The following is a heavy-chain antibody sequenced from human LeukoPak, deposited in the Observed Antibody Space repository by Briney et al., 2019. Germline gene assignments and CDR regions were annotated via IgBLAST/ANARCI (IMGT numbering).Heavy chain of an antibody. J-gene: IGHJ4*02. Sequence: PGGSLRLSCAASGFMFSSYWMTWVRQAPGKGLEWVANIKQDGSEKYYMSSVRGRFSISRDSAKNALYLQMNSLRAEDTAVFYCARELSGSISRHFDYWGQGTLVTVSS. CDR3: ARELSGSISRHFDY. CDR1: GFMFSSYW. CDR2: IKQDGSEK. V-gene: IGHV3-7*01. D-gene: IGHD2-15*01.